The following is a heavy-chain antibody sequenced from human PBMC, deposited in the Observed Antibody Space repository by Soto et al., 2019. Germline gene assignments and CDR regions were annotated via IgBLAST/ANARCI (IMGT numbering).Heavy chain of an antibody. CDR3: TRDALYDTSGYYNDNVLEV. Sequence: GWSLRLSCTASGFVFGEYAMNLVRQAPGKGLEWVGFIGGEAAGGTTDYAASVKGRFTISRDDPKSIAYLQMNSLKTEDTAVYYCTRDALYDTSGYYNDNVLEVWGQGTKVTVSS. J-gene: IGHJ6*02. D-gene: IGHD3-22*01. CDR2: IGGEAAGGTT. CDR1: GFVFGEYA. V-gene: IGHV3-49*04.